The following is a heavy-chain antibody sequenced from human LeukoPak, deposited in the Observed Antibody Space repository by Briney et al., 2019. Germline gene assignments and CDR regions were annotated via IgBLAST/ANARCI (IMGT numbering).Heavy chain of an antibody. CDR3: ARGGPLLWFGELRHNWFDP. V-gene: IGHV1-8*02. J-gene: IGHJ5*02. Sequence: ASVKVSCKASGYTFTGYYMHWVRQATGQGLEWMGWMNPNSGNTGYAQKFQGRVTMTRNTSISTAYMELSGLRSEDTAVYYCARGGPLLWFGELRHNWFDPWGQGTLVTVSS. D-gene: IGHD3-10*01. CDR2: MNPNSGNT. CDR1: GYTFTGYY.